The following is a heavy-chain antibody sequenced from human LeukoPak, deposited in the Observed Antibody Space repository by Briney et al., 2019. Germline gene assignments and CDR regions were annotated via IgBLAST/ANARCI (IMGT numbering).Heavy chain of an antibody. J-gene: IGHJ4*02. CDR1: GFTVSSNY. V-gene: IGHV3-53*01. CDR3: AKDGRKIPFDY. D-gene: IGHD1-26*01. CDR2: IYSGGST. Sequence: GGSLRLSCAASGFTVSSNYMSWVRQAPGQGLEWVSVIYSGGSTYYADSVKGRFTISRDNFKNTLYLQMNSLRAEDTAVYYCAKDGRKIPFDYWGQGTLVTVSS.